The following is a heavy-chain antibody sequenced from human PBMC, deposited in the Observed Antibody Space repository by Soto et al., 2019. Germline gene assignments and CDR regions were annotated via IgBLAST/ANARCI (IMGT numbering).Heavy chain of an antibody. Sequence: EAQLVESGGGLVQPGGSLRLSCEASGFTFGSYWMTWVRQAPGKGLEWVANIKRDGSEKSYLDSVRGRFTISRDNVGNSLSLQMNSLRVEDTALYYCARDVSPGTSPLYLAAFDIWCQGTMVTVSS. CDR3: ARDVSPGTSPLYLAAFDI. CDR2: IKRDGSEK. J-gene: IGHJ3*02. V-gene: IGHV3-7*05. D-gene: IGHD2-8*01. CDR1: GFTFGSYW.